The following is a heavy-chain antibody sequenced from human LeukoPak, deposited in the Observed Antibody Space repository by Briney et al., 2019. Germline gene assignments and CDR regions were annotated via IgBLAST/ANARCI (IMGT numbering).Heavy chain of an antibody. D-gene: IGHD3-22*01. J-gene: IGHJ6*03. CDR2: IYTSGST. V-gene: IGHV4-4*07. Sequence: SETLSLTCTVSGGSISSYYWSWIRQPAGKGLEWIGRIYTSGSTNYNPSLKSRVTMSVDTSKNQFSLKLSSVTAADTAVYYYARGGLLPPYYYYYYMDVWGKGTPVTVSS. CDR1: GGSISSYY. CDR3: ARGGLLPPYYYYYYMDV.